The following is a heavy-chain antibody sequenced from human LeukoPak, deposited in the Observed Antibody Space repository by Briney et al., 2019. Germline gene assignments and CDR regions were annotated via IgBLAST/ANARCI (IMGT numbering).Heavy chain of an antibody. D-gene: IGHD6-6*01. V-gene: IGHV4-59*08. CDR2: IYYTGST. Sequence: SETLSLTCTVSGGSINNYYWSWVRQPPGAGLEWLAYIYYTGSTNYNPSLKTRLTISVDTSKNQFSLRLNSVTAADTAVYYCARGRLRIAARPMASDYWGQGTLVTVSS. CDR3: ARGRLRIAARPMASDY. J-gene: IGHJ4*02. CDR1: GGSINNYY.